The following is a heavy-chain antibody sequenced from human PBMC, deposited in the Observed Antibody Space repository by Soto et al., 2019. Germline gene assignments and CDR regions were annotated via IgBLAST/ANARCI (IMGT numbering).Heavy chain of an antibody. Sequence: RLSCAVSGFNFRGYAMHWVRQAPGKGLEWLAVISYDGGNQYYADSLKGRFTVSRDNTKNTLYLQMTSLTPEDTAVYYCTSGCDSGWSYFYYYGVDVWGQGTTVTVSS. J-gene: IGHJ6*02. CDR2: ISYDGGNQ. V-gene: IGHV3-30-3*01. D-gene: IGHD6-19*01. CDR3: TSGCDSGWSYFYYYGVDV. CDR1: GFNFRGYA.